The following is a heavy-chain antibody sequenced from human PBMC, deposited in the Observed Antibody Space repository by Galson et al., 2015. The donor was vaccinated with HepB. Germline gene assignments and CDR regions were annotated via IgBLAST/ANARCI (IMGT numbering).Heavy chain of an antibody. CDR3: ARGRGYCISTSCYELDY. CDR1: GYSFTNSW. CDR2: IYPGDSDT. J-gene: IGHJ4*02. D-gene: IGHD2-2*01. Sequence: QSGAEVKKPGESLKMSCKGSGYSFTNSWIGWVRQVPGKGLEWMAIIYPGDSDTRYSPSFQGQVTISADKSISTAYLQWSSLRASDTAMYYCARGRGYCISTSCYELDYWGQGTLVTGSS. V-gene: IGHV5-51*01.